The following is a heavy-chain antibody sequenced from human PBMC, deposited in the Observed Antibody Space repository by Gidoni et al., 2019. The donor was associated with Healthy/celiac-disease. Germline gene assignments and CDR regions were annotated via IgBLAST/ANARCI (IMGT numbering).Heavy chain of an antibody. CDR2: ISYDGSNK. V-gene: IGHV3-30*18. Sequence: QVQLVESGGGVVQPGRSLRLSCAASGFTFRSYGMHWVRQAPGKGLEWVAVISYDGSNKYYADSVKGRFTISRDNSKNTLYLQMNSLRAEDTAVYYCAKDLASSGWWGLDYWGQGTLVTVSS. CDR1: GFTFRSYG. D-gene: IGHD6-19*01. CDR3: AKDLASSGWWGLDY. J-gene: IGHJ4*02.